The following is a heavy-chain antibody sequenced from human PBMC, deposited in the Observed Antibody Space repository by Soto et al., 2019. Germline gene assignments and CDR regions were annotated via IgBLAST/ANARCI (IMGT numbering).Heavy chain of an antibody. V-gene: IGHV4-59*01. Sequence: PSETLSLTCTVSGGSISSFYWSWVRQPPGKGLEWIGNIYYSGSTNYNPSLKSRVTISVDTSKNQFSLKLSSVTAADTAVYYCARQPSGSYGQFDYWGQGTLVTVSS. CDR2: IYYSGST. J-gene: IGHJ4*02. D-gene: IGHD1-26*01. CDR1: GGSISSFY. CDR3: ARQPSGSYGQFDY.